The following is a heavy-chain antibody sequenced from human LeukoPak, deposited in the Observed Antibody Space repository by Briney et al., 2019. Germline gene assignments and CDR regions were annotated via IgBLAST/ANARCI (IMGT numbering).Heavy chain of an antibody. V-gene: IGHV1-2*02. D-gene: IGHD5-18*01. J-gene: IGHJ4*02. CDR2: INPNSGDT. Sequence: ASVKVSCKASGYTFTGYYMHWVRQALGQGLEWMGWINPNSGDTNYAQKFQGRVTMTRDTSISTAYMELSRLRSDDTAVYYCAKDQGRGYTYGLYYFDYWGQGTLVTVSS. CDR1: GYTFTGYY. CDR3: AKDQGRGYTYGLYYFDY.